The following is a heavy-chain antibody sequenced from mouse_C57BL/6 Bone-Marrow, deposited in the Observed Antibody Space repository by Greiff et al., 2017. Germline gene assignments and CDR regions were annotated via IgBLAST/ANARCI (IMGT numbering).Heavy chain of an antibody. V-gene: IGHV1-47*01. CDR3: ARSSTFFCYFDD. Sequence: VQRVESGAELVKPGASVKMSCKASGYTFTTYPIEWMKQNPGKSLEWIGNFHPYNDDTKYNEKFKGKAILTVEKSSNTFFLELSRLTSDDSAVYYCARSSTFFCYFDDWGQGTTLTVSS. CDR1: GYTFTTYP. CDR2: FHPYNDDT. D-gene: IGHD5-1*01. J-gene: IGHJ2*01.